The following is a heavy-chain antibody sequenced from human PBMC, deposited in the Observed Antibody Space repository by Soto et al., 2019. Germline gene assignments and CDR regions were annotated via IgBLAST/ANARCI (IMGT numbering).Heavy chain of an antibody. CDR2: IGEGGVSR. CDR1: GFDFSTYA. CDR3: ARDSVTMVSSDTPGMDV. J-gene: IGHJ6*01. D-gene: IGHD3-10*01. Sequence: EVRLLESGGGLVQPGGSLRLSCVASGFDFSTYAMSWGRQAPGKGLEWVSVIGEGGVSRVYADAVKGRFTISRDNSKNTLYLQMTSLRVDDTAMYYCARDSVTMVSSDTPGMDVWGQGTTVSVSS. V-gene: IGHV3-23*01.